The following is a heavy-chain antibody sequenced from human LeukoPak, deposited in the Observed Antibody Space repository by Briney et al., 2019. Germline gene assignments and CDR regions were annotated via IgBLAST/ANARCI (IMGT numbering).Heavy chain of an antibody. CDR1: GFTFSNYW. V-gene: IGHV3-74*01. J-gene: IGHJ4*02. Sequence: GSLRLSCAASGFTFSNYWMHWVRQAPGKGLVWVSRINMDVSSTNYADSVKGRFTISRDNAKSTLHLQLNSLRAEDTAVYYCAREGLGFDYWGQGTLVTVSS. D-gene: IGHD3-16*01. CDR3: AREGLGFDY. CDR2: INMDVSST.